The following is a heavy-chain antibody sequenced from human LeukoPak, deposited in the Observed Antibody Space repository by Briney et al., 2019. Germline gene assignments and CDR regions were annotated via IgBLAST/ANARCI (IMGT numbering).Heavy chain of an antibody. CDR3: ARGGYSGTYYFDY. J-gene: IGHJ4*02. Sequence: GRSLRLSCAASGFTFSTYGMHWVRQAPGKGLEWVAVVWYDGSNIHYVDSVKGRFTISRDNSKSTLYLQMNSLTAEDTAVYYCARGGYSGTYYFDYGGQGTLVTVSS. CDR2: VWYDGSNI. CDR1: GFTFSTYG. D-gene: IGHD1-26*01. V-gene: IGHV3-33*01.